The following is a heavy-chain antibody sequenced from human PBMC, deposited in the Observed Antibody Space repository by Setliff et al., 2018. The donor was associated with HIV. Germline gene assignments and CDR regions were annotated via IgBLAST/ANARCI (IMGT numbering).Heavy chain of an antibody. D-gene: IGHD5-12*01. J-gene: IGHJ4*02. CDR1: GGTFSSYA. CDR3: AKDPRAAVATICDY. Sequence: SVKVSCKASGGTFSSYAISWVRQAPGQGLEWMGGIIPIFGTANYAQKFQGRVTITADESASTAYMELNSLRAEDTAVYYCAKDPRAAVATICDYWGQGTLVTVSS. CDR2: IIPIFGTA. V-gene: IGHV1-69*13.